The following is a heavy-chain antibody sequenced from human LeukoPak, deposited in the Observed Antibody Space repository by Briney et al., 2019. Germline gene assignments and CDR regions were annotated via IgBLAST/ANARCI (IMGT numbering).Heavy chain of an antibody. J-gene: IGHJ6*02. Sequence: ASVKVSCKASGFTFTSYDINWVRQATGQGLGWMGWMNPNSGNTGYAQKFQGRVTMTRNTSISTAYMELSSLRSEDTAVYYCARVGFPYCSSTSCYTYGMDVWGQGTTVTVSS. D-gene: IGHD2-2*02. V-gene: IGHV1-8*01. CDR2: MNPNSGNT. CDR1: GFTFTSYD. CDR3: ARVGFPYCSSTSCYTYGMDV.